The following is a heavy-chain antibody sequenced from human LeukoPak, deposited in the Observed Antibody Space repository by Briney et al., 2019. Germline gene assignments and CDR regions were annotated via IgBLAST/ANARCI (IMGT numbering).Heavy chain of an antibody. V-gene: IGHV3-21*01. J-gene: IGHJ4*02. CDR2: ISSSSSYI. CDR3: ARGIYGDYVLDY. Sequence: GGSLRRSCAASGFTFSSYSMNWVRQAPGKGLEWVSSISSSSSYIYYADSVKGRFTISRDNAKNSLYLQMNSLRAEDTAVYYCARGIYGDYVLDYWGQGTLVTVSS. CDR1: GFTFSSYS. D-gene: IGHD4-17*01.